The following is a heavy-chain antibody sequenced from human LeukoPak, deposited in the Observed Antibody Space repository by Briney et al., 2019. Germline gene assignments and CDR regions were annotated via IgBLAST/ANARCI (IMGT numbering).Heavy chain of an antibody. J-gene: IGHJ5*02. CDR3: ASQWFGELKVNWFDP. CDR1: GGTFSSYA. Sequence: SVKASCKASGGTFSSYAISWVRQAPGQGLEWMGGIIPIFGTANYAQKFQGRVTITTDESTSTAYMELSSLRSEDTAVYYCASQWFGELKVNWFDPWGQGTLVTVSS. D-gene: IGHD3-10*01. V-gene: IGHV1-69*05. CDR2: IIPIFGTA.